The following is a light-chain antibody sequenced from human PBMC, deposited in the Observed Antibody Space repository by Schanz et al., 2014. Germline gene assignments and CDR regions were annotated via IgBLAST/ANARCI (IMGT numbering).Light chain of an antibody. V-gene: IGKV3-15*01. J-gene: IGKJ1*01. CDR2: GAS. Sequence: IVLTQSPATLSLSPGEGATLSCRASQSISSTSLAWYQQKPGQAPRLLIYGASTRATGIPARFSGSGSGTEFSLTISSLQPDDLATYYCQHYNSYPWTFGQGTKVEIK. CDR1: QSISST. CDR3: QHYNSYPWT.